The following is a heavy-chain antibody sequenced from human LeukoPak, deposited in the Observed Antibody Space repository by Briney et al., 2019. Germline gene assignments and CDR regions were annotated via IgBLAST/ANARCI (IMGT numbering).Heavy chain of an antibody. CDR1: GGSFSGYY. V-gene: IGHV3-11*04. J-gene: IGHJ4*02. Sequence: LSLTCAVYGGSFSGYYWSWIRQPPGKGLEWVSYIDSSGDTIYYADSVRGRFTISRDNAKNSLYLQMNSLRDEDTAVYYCARDSLLEWLTFDYWGQGTLVIVSS. CDR3: ARDSLLEWLTFDY. D-gene: IGHD3-3*01. CDR2: IDSSGDTI.